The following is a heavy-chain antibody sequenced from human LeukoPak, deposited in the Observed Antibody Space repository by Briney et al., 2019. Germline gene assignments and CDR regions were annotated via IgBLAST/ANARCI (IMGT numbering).Heavy chain of an antibody. J-gene: IGHJ4*02. Sequence: GGSLRLSCAASEFTFSSYSMNWVRQAPGKGLEWVSYISSRSNIISYADSVKGRFTISTDNAKNSLYLQMNSLRDEDMAVYYCARDYQWSFDYWGQGTLVTVSS. CDR3: ARDYQWSFDY. CDR2: ISSRSNII. CDR1: EFTFSSYS. V-gene: IGHV3-48*02. D-gene: IGHD2-15*01.